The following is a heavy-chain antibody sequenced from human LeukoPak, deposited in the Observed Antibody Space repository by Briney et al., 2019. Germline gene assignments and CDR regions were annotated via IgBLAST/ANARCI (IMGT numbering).Heavy chain of an antibody. CDR1: GGSISSSSYY. CDR2: IYYSGST. CDR3: ARASLIMVRGVMNAFDI. D-gene: IGHD3-10*01. J-gene: IGHJ3*02. V-gene: IGHV4-39*07. Sequence: PSETLSLTCTVSGGSISSSSYYWGWIRQPPGKGLEWIGSIYYSGSTYYNPSLKSRVTISVDTSKNQFSLKLSSVTAADTAVYYCARASLIMVRGVMNAFDIWGQGTMVTVSS.